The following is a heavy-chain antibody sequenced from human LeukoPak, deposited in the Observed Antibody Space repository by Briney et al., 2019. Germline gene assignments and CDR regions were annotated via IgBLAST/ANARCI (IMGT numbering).Heavy chain of an antibody. J-gene: IGHJ6*02. CDR3: AKLIGGSPNYGMDV. CDR1: GFTFSSCA. CDR2: ISGSGGST. Sequence: GGSLRLSCAASGFTFSSCAMSWVRQAPGKGLEWVPTISGSGGSTYYADSVKGRFTISRDNSKNTLYLQMNSLRAEDTAVHYCAKLIGGSPNYGMDVWGQGTTVTVSS. V-gene: IGHV3-23*01. D-gene: IGHD1-26*01.